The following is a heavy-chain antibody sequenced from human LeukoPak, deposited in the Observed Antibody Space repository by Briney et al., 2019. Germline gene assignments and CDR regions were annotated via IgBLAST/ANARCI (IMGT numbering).Heavy chain of an antibody. J-gene: IGHJ4*02. CDR1: GXSISNNNYY. Sequence: SETLSLTCTVSGXSISNNNYYWAWIRQPPGKGLECIGSIYYSGSPYYNPSLKSRVTISVDTSKNQFSLKLSSVTAADTAVYYCARHSYKGPFDYWGQGTLVTVSS. CDR2: IYYSGSP. V-gene: IGHV4-39*01. D-gene: IGHD3-10*01. CDR3: ARHSYKGPFDY.